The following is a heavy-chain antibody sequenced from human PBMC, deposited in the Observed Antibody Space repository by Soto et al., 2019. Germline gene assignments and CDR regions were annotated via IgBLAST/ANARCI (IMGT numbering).Heavy chain of an antibody. V-gene: IGHV4-39*02. CDR1: GGSISSSSYY. D-gene: IGHD6-13*01. Sequence: QLQLQESGPGLVKPSETLSLTCTVSGGSISSSSYYWGWIRQPPGKGLEWIGSIYYSGSTYYNPSLKSRVTISVDTSKNQFSLKLSSVTAADTAVYYCARDSAAGTFGYWGQGTLVTVSS. J-gene: IGHJ4*02. CDR2: IYYSGST. CDR3: ARDSAAGTFGY.